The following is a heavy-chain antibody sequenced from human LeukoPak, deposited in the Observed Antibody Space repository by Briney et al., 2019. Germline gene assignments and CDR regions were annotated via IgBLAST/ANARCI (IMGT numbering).Heavy chain of an antibody. Sequence: SETLSLTCTVSGGSISSSSYYWGWIRQLPAKGLEWIGNIYYSGSTYYNPSLKSRVTISVDTSKNQFSLKLSSVTAADTAVYYCARQDYGDYAFDYWGQGTLVTVSS. D-gene: IGHD4-17*01. CDR1: GGSISSSSYY. CDR2: IYYSGST. J-gene: IGHJ4*02. V-gene: IGHV4-39*01. CDR3: ARQDYGDYAFDY.